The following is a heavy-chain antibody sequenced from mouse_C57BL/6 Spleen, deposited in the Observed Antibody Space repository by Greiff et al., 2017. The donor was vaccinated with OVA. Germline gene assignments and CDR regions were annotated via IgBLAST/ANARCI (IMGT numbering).Heavy chain of an antibody. CDR2: IYPGDGDT. Sequence: VQGVESGPELVKPGASVKISCKASGYAFSSSWMNWVKQRPGKGLEWIGRIYPGDGDTNYNGKFKGKATLTADKSSSTAYMQLSSLTSEDSAVYFCATEDYYCSSYPYWYFEVWGTGTTVTVSS. V-gene: IGHV1-82*01. D-gene: IGHD1-1*01. CDR1: GYAFSSSW. J-gene: IGHJ1*03. CDR3: ATEDYYCSSYPYWYFEV.